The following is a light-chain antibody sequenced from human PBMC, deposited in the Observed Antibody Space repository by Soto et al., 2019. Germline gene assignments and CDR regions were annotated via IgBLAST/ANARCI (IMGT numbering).Light chain of an antibody. V-gene: IGLV1-51*01. CDR3: ATWDTSLNIYV. J-gene: IGLJ7*01. CDR1: NSNIGNHF. CDR2: DNY. Sequence: QTVVTQPPSVSAAPGQEVTISCSGSNSNIGNHFVSWYQQLPGTAPRLVIHDNYKRPSGISGRFYGSKSGTSATLGITGLQTGDEADYYCATWDTSLNIYVFGGGTQLTVL.